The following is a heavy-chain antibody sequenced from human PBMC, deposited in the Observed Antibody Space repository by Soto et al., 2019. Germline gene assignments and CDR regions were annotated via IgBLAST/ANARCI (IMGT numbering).Heavy chain of an antibody. CDR2: IKTAGGDT. CDR1: GYVFTNYY. V-gene: IGHV1-46*01. J-gene: IGHJ4*02. CDR3: ARYDFGIFDQ. D-gene: IGHD4-17*01. Sequence: ASVKVSCKASGYVFTNYYIHWVRQAPGQGLEWMGIIKTAGGDTNYAQKFRGRVTMTRDTSTSTVYMELSSLTSEDTAVYYCARYDFGIFDQWGQGTLVTVSS.